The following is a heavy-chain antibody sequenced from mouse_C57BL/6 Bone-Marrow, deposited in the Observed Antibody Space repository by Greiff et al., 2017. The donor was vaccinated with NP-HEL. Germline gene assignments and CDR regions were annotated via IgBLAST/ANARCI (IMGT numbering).Heavy chain of an antibody. Sequence: QVQLQQPGAELVMPGASVKLSCKASGYTFTSYWMHWVKQRPGQGLEWIGEIAPSDSYTNYNQKFKGKSTLTVDKSSSTAYMQLSSLTSEDSAVYYCARGATTVPFAYWGQGTLVTVSA. D-gene: IGHD1-1*01. CDR2: IAPSDSYT. J-gene: IGHJ3*01. CDR3: ARGATTVPFAY. CDR1: GYTFTSYW. V-gene: IGHV1-69*01.